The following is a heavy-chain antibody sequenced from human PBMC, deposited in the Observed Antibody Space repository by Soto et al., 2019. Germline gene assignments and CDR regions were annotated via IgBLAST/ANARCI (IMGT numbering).Heavy chain of an antibody. V-gene: IGHV4-59*01. CDR3: ARAVDYYYGMDV. D-gene: IGHD6-19*01. J-gene: IGHJ6*02. CDR2: IYYSGST. CDR1: GGCISSYY. Sequence: SETLSLTCTVSGGCISSYYWSWIRQPPGKGLEWIGYIYYSGSTNYNPSLKSRVTISVDTSKNQFSLKLSSVTAADTAVYYCARAVDYYYGMDVWGQGTTVTVSS.